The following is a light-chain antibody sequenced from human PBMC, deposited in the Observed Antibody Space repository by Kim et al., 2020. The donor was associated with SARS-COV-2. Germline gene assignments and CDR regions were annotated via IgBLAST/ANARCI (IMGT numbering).Light chain of an antibody. CDR3: QQYGDSPIT. CDR2: GES. J-gene: IGKJ5*01. V-gene: IGKV3-20*01. CDR1: QDFTGNY. Sequence: SPGETATLSCSASQDFTGNYLTWYRHSPGQAPRLLIYGESTRAAGIRARFNGDVSGTGFTLTITGLEPEDFAVYYCQQYGDSPITFGQGTRLEIK.